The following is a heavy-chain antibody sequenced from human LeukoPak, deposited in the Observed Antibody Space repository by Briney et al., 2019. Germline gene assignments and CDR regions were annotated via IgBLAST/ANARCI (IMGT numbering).Heavy chain of an antibody. CDR2: MYHSGST. J-gene: IGHJ4*02. D-gene: IGHD3-22*01. Sequence: SETLSLTCTVSGFFISNGFHWGWIRQTPGKGLEWIGSMYHSGSTYYNPSLKSRVTISVDTSKNQFSLKLSSVTAADTAVYYCARFSYYDSSGYRSPLEYWGQGTLVTVSS. CDR1: GFFISNGFH. CDR3: ARFSYYDSSGYRSPLEY. V-gene: IGHV4-38-2*02.